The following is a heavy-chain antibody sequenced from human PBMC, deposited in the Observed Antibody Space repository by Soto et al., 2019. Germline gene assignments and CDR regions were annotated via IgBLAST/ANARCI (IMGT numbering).Heavy chain of an antibody. Sequence: PSETLSLTCAVYGGSFSGYYWSWIRQPPGKGLEWIGEINHSGSTNYNPSLKSRVTISVDTSKNQFSLKLSSVTAADTAVYYCARVRTQPWLYWSTATLLTVSS. CDR3: ARVRTQPWLY. CDR2: INHSGST. J-gene: IGHJ4*02. CDR1: GGSFSGYY. V-gene: IGHV4-34*01. D-gene: IGHD5-18*01.